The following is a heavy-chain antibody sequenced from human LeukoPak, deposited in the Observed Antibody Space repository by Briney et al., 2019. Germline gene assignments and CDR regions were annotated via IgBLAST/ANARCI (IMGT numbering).Heavy chain of an antibody. Sequence: GGPLRLSCAASGFTFSSYAMSWVRQAPGKGLEWVSVIYSGGSTYYADSVKGRFTISRDNSKNTLYLQMNSLRAEDTAVYYCASDDYGGDYWGQGTLVTVSS. J-gene: IGHJ4*02. D-gene: IGHD4-23*01. CDR1: GFTFSSYA. V-gene: IGHV3-66*01. CDR2: IYSGGST. CDR3: ASDDYGGDY.